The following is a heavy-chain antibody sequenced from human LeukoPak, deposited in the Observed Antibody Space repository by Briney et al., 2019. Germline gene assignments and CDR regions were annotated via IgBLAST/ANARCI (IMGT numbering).Heavy chain of an antibody. V-gene: IGHV4-4*07. CDR1: GGSDSTYY. J-gene: IGHJ4*02. CDR2: IYTSGST. CDR3: ARVTGTRYFDS. D-gene: IGHD3-9*01. Sequence: SETLSLTCNVSGGSDSTYYWSWIRQPAGKGLEWIGRIYTSGSTSYNPSLKSRVTMSEDTSKNQFSLKLTSVTAADTAVYYCARVTGTRYFDSWGPGTLVTVSS.